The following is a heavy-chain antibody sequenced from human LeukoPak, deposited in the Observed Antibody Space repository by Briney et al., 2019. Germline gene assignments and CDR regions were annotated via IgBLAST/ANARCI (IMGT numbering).Heavy chain of an antibody. V-gene: IGHV3-21*04. D-gene: IGHD1-1*01. CDR3: ARDQVTGAFDI. Sequence: DSVKDRFTISRDNAKNSLYLQLNSLRDEDTAVYFCARDQVTGAFDIRGQGTMVIVSS. J-gene: IGHJ3*02.